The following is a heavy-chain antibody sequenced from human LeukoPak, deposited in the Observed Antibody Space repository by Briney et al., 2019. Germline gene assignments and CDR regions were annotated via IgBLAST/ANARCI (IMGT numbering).Heavy chain of an antibody. D-gene: IGHD6-13*01. CDR3: ARDSLSSWLRT. Sequence: PGRSLRLSCAASGFTFSSYGMHWVRQAPGKGLEWVAVIWYDGSNKYYADSVKGRFTISRDNSKNTLYLQMNSLRAEDTAVYYCARDSLSSWLRTWGQGTLVTVSS. CDR2: IWYDGSNK. CDR1: GFTFSSYG. J-gene: IGHJ5*02. V-gene: IGHV3-33*01.